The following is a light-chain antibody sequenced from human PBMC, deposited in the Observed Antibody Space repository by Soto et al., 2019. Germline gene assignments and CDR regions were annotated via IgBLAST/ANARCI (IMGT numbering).Light chain of an antibody. Sequence: QSVLAQPPSVSEAPRQRVTISCSGSSSNIGNNAVNWYQQLPGKAPKLLIYYDDLVPSGVSDRFSASKSGTSASLAISGLQSEDEADYYCAAWDDSLNDYVFGPGIKVT. CDR3: AAWDDSLNDYV. CDR1: SSNIGNNA. CDR2: YDD. V-gene: IGLV1-36*01. J-gene: IGLJ1*01.